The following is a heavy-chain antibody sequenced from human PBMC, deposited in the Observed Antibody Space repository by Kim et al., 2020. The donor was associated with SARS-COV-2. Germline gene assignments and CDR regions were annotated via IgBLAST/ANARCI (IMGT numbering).Heavy chain of an antibody. CDR3: ARRSEWLFYFDH. D-gene: IGHD3-3*01. V-gene: IGHV4-39*01. CDR2: T. Sequence: TFYTPALGSRVAISVDSSKNQLSLKVTSVTATDTAVYYCARRSEWLFYFDHWGQGSLVTVSS. J-gene: IGHJ4*02.